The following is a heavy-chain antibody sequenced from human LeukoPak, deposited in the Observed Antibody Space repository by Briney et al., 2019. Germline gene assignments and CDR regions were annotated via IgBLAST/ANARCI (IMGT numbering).Heavy chain of an antibody. J-gene: IGHJ4*01. CDR3: ARVRGHGDMIDY. Sequence: ASVKVSCKASGYTFTSYGISWMRQAPGQGLEWMGWISAYNDNTNYAQNLQGRVTTTTDTSTSTAYMELRSLRSDDTAVYYCARVRGHGDMIDYWGQGTLVTVSS. CDR2: ISAYNDNT. V-gene: IGHV1-18*01. CDR1: GYTFTSYG. D-gene: IGHD3-10*01.